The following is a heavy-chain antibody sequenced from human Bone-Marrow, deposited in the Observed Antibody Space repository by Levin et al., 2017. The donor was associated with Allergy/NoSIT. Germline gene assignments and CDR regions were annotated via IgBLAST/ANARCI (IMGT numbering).Heavy chain of an antibody. J-gene: IGHJ4*02. V-gene: IGHV3-48*01. CDR2: ISSNSHTV. Sequence: SCAASGFTFSNYGMNWVRQTPGKGLQWVSSISSNSHTVAYADSVKGRFTISRDNARSSMFLHMNSLRAEDSALYYCARGGAARPDYWGQGTLVTVSS. CDR3: ARGGAARPDY. CDR1: GFTFSNYG. D-gene: IGHD6-6*01.